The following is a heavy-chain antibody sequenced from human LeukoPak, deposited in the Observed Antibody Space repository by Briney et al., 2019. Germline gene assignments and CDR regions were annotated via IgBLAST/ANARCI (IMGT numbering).Heavy chain of an antibody. V-gene: IGHV3-30-3*01. Sequence: PGRSLRLSCAASGFTFSSYAMHWVRQAPGKGLEWVAVISYDGSNKYYADSVKGRFTISRDNSKNTLYLQMNSLRAEDTAVYYCVRTSGSLDGWGQGTLVTVSS. D-gene: IGHD1-26*01. CDR3: VRTSGSLDG. CDR1: GFTFSSYA. J-gene: IGHJ4*02. CDR2: ISYDGSNK.